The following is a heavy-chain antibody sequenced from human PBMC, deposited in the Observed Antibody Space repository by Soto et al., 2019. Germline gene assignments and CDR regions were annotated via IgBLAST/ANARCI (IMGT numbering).Heavy chain of an antibody. Sequence: GASVKVSCKASGYTFTNFGISWVRQAPGQGLEWMGWISAYNGNTNYAQKFQDRVTMTTDTSTSTAYMEVRSLGFDDTAVYYCARGLYQLLWVYYYYYGMDVWGQGTTVTVSS. CDR2: ISAYNGNT. CDR3: ARGLYQLLWVYYYYYGMDV. J-gene: IGHJ6*02. V-gene: IGHV1-18*01. CDR1: GYTFTNFG. D-gene: IGHD2-2*01.